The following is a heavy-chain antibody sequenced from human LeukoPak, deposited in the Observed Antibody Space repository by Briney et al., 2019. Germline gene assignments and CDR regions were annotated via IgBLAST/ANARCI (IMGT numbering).Heavy chain of an antibody. CDR3: ARDGHCSSTSCYENWFDP. Sequence: EASVKVSCKASGYTFIGYYLHWVRQAPGQGLEWMGRIIPILGIANYAQKFQGRVTITADKSTSTAYMELSSLRSEDTAVYYCARDGHCSSTSCYENWFDPWGQGTLVTVSS. J-gene: IGHJ5*02. CDR2: IIPILGIA. V-gene: IGHV1-69*04. D-gene: IGHD2-2*01. CDR1: GYTFIGYY.